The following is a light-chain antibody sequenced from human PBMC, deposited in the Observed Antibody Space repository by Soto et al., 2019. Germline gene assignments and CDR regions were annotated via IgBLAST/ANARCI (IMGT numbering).Light chain of an antibody. CDR3: QQYNNWPRT. J-gene: IGKJ1*01. V-gene: IGKV3-15*01. CDR2: GAS. Sequence: EILMTQSPATLSVYPGERATLSFRASQSFSSNLAWYQQKPGQAPRLLIYGASTRATGIPARFSGSGSGTEFTLTISSLQSEDFAVYYCQQYNNWPRTFGQRTKADI. CDR1: QSFSSN.